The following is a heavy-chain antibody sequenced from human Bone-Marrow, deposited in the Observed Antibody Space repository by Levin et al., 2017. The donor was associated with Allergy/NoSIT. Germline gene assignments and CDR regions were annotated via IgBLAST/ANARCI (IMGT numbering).Heavy chain of an antibody. D-gene: IGHD4-11*01. CDR3: ARRFAASSNWDFDY. Sequence: PSQTLSLTCTVSGGSIGSSSYYWGWIRQPPGKGLEWVGSIYYTGGAYYNPSLKSRLTISVDTSKNQFSVKLTSVTAADTAVYYCARRFAASSNWDFDYWGRGSLVIVSS. CDR2: IYYTGGA. V-gene: IGHV4-39*01. CDR1: GGSIGSSSYY. J-gene: IGHJ4*02.